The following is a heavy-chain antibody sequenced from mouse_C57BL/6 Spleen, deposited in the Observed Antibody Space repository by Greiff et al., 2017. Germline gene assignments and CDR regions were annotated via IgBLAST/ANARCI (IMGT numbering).Heavy chain of an antibody. V-gene: IGHV5-16*01. D-gene: IGHD1-1*01. J-gene: IGHJ4*01. Sequence: EVMLVESEGGLVQPGSSMKLSCTASGFTFSDYYMAWVRQVPEKGLEWVANINYDGSSTYYLDSLKSRFIISRDNAKNILYLQMSSLKSEDTATYYCARYYYGSSRGAMDYWGQGTSVTVSS. CDR1: GFTFSDYY. CDR2: INYDGSST. CDR3: ARYYYGSSRGAMDY.